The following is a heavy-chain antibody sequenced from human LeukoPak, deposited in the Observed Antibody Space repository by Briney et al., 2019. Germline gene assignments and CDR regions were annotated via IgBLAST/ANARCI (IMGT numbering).Heavy chain of an antibody. J-gene: IGHJ4*02. CDR2: IIPILGIA. CDR3: ARLEYYYDSSGYYWGYFDY. CDR1: GGTFSSYA. Sequence: ASVKVSCKASGGTFSSYAISWVRQAPGQGLEWMGGIIPILGIANYAQKFQGRVTITADKSTSTAYMELSSLRSEDTAVYYCARLEYYYDSSGYYWGYFDYWGQGTLVTVSS. V-gene: IGHV1-69*10. D-gene: IGHD3-22*01.